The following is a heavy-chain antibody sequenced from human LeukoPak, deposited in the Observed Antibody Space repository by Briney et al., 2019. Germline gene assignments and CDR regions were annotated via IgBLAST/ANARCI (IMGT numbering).Heavy chain of an antibody. D-gene: IGHD4-17*01. Sequence: PGGSLRLSCAASGFTFSSYSMNWVRQAPGKGLEWVSSISSSSRYIYYADSVKGRFTISRVNAKNSQYLQMNSLRAEDTAVYYCARRTTALYYFDYWGQGTLVTVSS. CDR1: GFTFSSYS. J-gene: IGHJ4*02. V-gene: IGHV3-21*01. CDR3: ARRTTALYYFDY. CDR2: ISSSSRYI.